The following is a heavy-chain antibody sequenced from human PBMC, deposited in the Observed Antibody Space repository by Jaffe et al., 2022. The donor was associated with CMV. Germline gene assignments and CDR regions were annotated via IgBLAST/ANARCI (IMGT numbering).Heavy chain of an antibody. Sequence: QVQLVQSGAEVKKPGASVKVSCKASGYTFTGYYMHWVRQAPGQGLEWMGWINPNSGGTNYAQKFQGWVTMTRDTSISTAYMELSRLRSDDTAVYYCARWGRGDYAQRVSDAFDIWGQGTMVTVSS. V-gene: IGHV1-2*04. CDR2: INPNSGGT. CDR1: GYTFTGYY. CDR3: ARWGRGDYAQRVSDAFDI. D-gene: IGHD4-17*01. J-gene: IGHJ3*02.